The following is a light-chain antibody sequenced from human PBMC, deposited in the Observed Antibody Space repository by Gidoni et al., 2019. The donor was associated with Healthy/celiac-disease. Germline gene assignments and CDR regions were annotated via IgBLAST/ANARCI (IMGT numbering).Light chain of an antibody. V-gene: IGKV1-39*01. J-gene: IGKJ1*01. Sequence: DIQMTPSPSSLSASVGDRVTITCRASQSISSYLNWYQQNPGKAPKLLIYAASILQSGVPARFSGRGSGTDFTLTISRLQPEDFATYYCQQSYSTPKTFGQGTKVEIK. CDR2: AAS. CDR3: QQSYSTPKT. CDR1: QSISSY.